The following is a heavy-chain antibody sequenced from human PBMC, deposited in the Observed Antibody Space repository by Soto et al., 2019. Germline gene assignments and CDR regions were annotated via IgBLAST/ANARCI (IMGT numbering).Heavy chain of an antibody. CDR2: IRSKANSYAT. D-gene: IGHD6-6*01. Sequence: TGGSLRLSCAASGFTFSGSAMHWVRQASGKGLEWVGRIRSKANSYATAYAASVKGRFTISRDDSKNTAYLQMNSLKTEDTAVYYCIQSRAARGYYMDVWGKGTTVTVS. J-gene: IGHJ6*03. CDR1: GFTFSGSA. V-gene: IGHV3-73*01. CDR3: IQSRAARGYYMDV.